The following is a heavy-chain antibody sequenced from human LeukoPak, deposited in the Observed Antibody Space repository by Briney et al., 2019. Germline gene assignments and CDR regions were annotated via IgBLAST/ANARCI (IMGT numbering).Heavy chain of an antibody. V-gene: IGHV3-48*01. Sequence: GGSLRLSCAASGFTFSSYSMNWVRQAPGKGLEWVSYISSSSTTIYYADSVQGRFTISRDNAKNSLYLQMNSLRAEDTAVYYCARDQRIDDSDYWGQGTLVTVSS. CDR2: ISSSSTTI. CDR3: ARDQRIDDSDY. J-gene: IGHJ4*02. CDR1: GFTFSSYS. D-gene: IGHD6-25*01.